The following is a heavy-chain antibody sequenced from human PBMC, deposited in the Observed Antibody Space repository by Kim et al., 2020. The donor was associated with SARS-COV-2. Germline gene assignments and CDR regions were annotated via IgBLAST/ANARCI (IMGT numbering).Heavy chain of an antibody. D-gene: IGHD3-3*01. CDR1: ESKSTGYY. Sequence: SENLNLKGAEYESKSTGYYWSWNRQPPGKGLEWIGEINHSGSTNYNPSLKSRVTISVDTSKNQLSLKLSSVTAADTAVYYCARERVVTIFGVVIMKYGMDVWGQGTTVTVSS. CDR2: INHSGST. V-gene: IGHV4-34*01. J-gene: IGHJ6*02. CDR3: ARERVVTIFGVVIMKYGMDV.